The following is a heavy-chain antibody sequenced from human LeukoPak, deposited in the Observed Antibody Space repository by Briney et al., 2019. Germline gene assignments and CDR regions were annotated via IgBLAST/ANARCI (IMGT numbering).Heavy chain of an antibody. Sequence: ASVKVSCTASGGTFSSYAISWVRQAPGQGLEWMGRIIPILGIANYAQKFQGRVTITADKSTSTAYMELSSLRSEDTAVYYCARTTVVTPLFDYWGQGTLVTVSS. CDR1: GGTFSSYA. V-gene: IGHV1-69*04. CDR3: ARTTVVTPLFDY. CDR2: IIPILGIA. D-gene: IGHD4-23*01. J-gene: IGHJ4*02.